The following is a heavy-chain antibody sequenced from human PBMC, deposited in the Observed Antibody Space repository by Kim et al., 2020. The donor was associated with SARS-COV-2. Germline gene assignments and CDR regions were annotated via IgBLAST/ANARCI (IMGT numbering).Heavy chain of an antibody. CDR3: ARAVTTVVTWGGYYFDY. D-gene: IGHD4-17*01. Sequence: SETLSLTCTVSGGSVSSGSYYWSWIRQPPGKGLEWIGYIYYSGSTNYNPSLKSRVTISVDTSKNQFSLKLSSVTAADTAVYYCARAVTTVVTWGGYYFDYWGQGTLVTVSS. CDR1: GGSVSSGSYY. CDR2: IYYSGST. J-gene: IGHJ4*02. V-gene: IGHV4-61*01.